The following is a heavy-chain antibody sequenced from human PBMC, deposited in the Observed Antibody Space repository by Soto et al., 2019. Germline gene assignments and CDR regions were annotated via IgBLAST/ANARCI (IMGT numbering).Heavy chain of an antibody. D-gene: IGHD3-10*01. V-gene: IGHV1-18*01. Sequence: ASVKVSCKASGYTFTSYVISWVRQAPGQGLEWMGWISAYNGNTNYAQKLQGRVTMTTDTSTSTAYMELRSLRSDDTAVYYCARAPRGNYGYPSYFDYWGQGTLVTVSS. CDR2: ISAYNGNT. CDR3: ARAPRGNYGYPSYFDY. J-gene: IGHJ4*02. CDR1: GYTFTSYV.